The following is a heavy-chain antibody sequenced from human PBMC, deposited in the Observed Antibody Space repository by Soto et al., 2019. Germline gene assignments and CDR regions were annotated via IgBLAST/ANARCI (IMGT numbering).Heavy chain of an antibody. V-gene: IGHV1-24*01. CDR2: FDPEDGET. CDR1: GYTLTELS. D-gene: IGHD3-22*01. Sequence: ASVKVSCKVSGYTLTELSMHWVRQAPGKGLEWMGGFDPEDGETIYAQKFQGRVTMTEDTSTDTAYMELSSLRSEDTAVYYCATRGPNYYDSSGYYHNFDYWGQGTLVTVSS. CDR3: ATRGPNYYDSSGYYHNFDY. J-gene: IGHJ4*02.